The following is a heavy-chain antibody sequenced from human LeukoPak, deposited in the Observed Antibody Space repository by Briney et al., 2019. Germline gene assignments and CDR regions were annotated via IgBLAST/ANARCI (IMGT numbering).Heavy chain of an antibody. D-gene: IGHD6-13*01. J-gene: IGHJ5*02. Sequence: SETLSHTCTVSGGSISTSSYYWGWIRQPPGKGLEWIGSIDYSGSTHYNPSLKNRVTISVDTSKNQFSLRLSSVTAADTAVYNCARHLTSSWYPNWFDPWGQGTLVTVSS. CDR3: ARHLTSSWYPNWFDP. V-gene: IGHV4-39*01. CDR2: IDYSGST. CDR1: GGSISTSSYY.